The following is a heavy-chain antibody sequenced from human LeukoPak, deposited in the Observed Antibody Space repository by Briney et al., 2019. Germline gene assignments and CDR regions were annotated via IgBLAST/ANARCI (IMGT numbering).Heavy chain of an antibody. Sequence: RSLRLSCAASGFTFSSYGMHWVRQAPGKGLEWVAVIWYDGTSKYYADSVKGRFAISRDNSKNTLYLQMNSLRAEDTAVYYCARDDGSGRYPGGYWGQGTLVTVSS. CDR2: IWYDGTSK. CDR1: GFTFSSYG. CDR3: ARDDGSGRYPGGY. J-gene: IGHJ4*02. D-gene: IGHD3-10*01. V-gene: IGHV3-33*01.